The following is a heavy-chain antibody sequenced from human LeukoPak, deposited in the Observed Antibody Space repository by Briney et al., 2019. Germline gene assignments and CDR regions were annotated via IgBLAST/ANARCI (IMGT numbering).Heavy chain of an antibody. CDR1: GFTFSSSE. J-gene: IGHJ4*02. D-gene: IGHD3-10*01. V-gene: IGHV3-48*03. CDR3: ARPGRSVTQGY. CDR2: ISSGGSSM. Sequence: PGGSLRLSCAASGFTFSSSEMSWVRQAPGKGLEWVSYISSGGSSMYYVDSVKGRFTISRDNAKNSLYLQMNSLRVEDTAVYYCARPGRSVTQGYWGQGTLVTVSS.